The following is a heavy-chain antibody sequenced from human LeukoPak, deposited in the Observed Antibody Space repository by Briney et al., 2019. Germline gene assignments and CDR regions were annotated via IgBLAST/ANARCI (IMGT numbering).Heavy chain of an antibody. CDR1: GFTFRDYC. V-gene: IGHV3-74*01. J-gene: IGHJ4*02. Sequence: GGYLRLSGSGSGFTFRDYCFHWLRQSPGHGPEWVPRIGPDGTASAYAYHVKGRVTISKDNAKGSLYRRRSKLRAEDTAIYYCARALHERGCIDYWGQGNLVTVSS. D-gene: IGHD2-15*01. CDR2: IGPDGTAS. CDR3: ARALHERGCIDY.